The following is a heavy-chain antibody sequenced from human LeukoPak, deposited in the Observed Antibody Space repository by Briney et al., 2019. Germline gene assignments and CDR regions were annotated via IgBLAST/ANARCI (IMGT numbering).Heavy chain of an antibody. V-gene: IGHV4-34*01. CDR2: INHSGST. J-gene: IGHJ4*02. Sequence: SETLSLTCAVYGGSFSGYYWSWIRQPPGKGLEWIGEINHSGSTNYNPSLKSRVTISVDTSKNQFSLKLSSVTAADTAVYYCARAALGGLLMVRGVNDYFDYWGQGTLVTVSS. CDR3: ARAALGGLLMVRGVNDYFDY. D-gene: IGHD3-10*01. CDR1: GGSFSGYY.